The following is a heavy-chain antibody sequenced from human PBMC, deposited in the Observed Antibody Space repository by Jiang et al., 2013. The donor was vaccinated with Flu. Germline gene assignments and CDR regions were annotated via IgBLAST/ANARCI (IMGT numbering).Heavy chain of an antibody. CDR3: ARHLGYYDSSGYYDF. J-gene: IGHJ4*02. CDR2: IDPSDSYT. D-gene: IGHD3-22*01. Sequence: GAEVKKPGESLRISCKGSGYSFTSHWISWVRQMPGKGLEWMGRIDPSDSYTNYSPSFQGHVTISADKSISTAYLQWSSLKASDTAMYYCARHLGYYDSSGYYDFWGQGTLVTVSS. CDR1: GYSFTSHW. V-gene: IGHV5-10-1*01.